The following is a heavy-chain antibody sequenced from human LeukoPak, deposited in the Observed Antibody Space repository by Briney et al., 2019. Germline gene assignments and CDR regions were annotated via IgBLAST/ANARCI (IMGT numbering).Heavy chain of an antibody. V-gene: IGHV4-59*01. D-gene: IGHD3-22*01. CDR2: IYYSGST. J-gene: IGHJ4*02. CDR3: ARADYYDSSDYYYGY. CDR1: GGSINSYY. Sequence: PSETLSLTCTVSGGSINSYYWSWIRQPPGKGLEWIGYIYYSGSTNYNPSLKSRVTISVDTSKNQFSLKLSSVTAADTAVYYCARADYYDSSDYYYGYWGQGTLVTVSS.